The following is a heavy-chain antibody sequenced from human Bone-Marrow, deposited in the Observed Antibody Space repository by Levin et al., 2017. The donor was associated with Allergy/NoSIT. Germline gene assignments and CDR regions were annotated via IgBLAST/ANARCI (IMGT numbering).Heavy chain of an antibody. Sequence: GGSLRLSCAASGFTFSNHGMHWVRQAPGKGLEWVALIAYDGTNQYYADSVRGRFTTSRDDSKNTLYLLMNGLRPEDTAVYYCAKLAGSWQDHDAFDIWGQGTMVTVSS. V-gene: IGHV3-30*18. D-gene: IGHD6-13*01. CDR2: IAYDGTNQ. J-gene: IGHJ3*02. CDR1: GFTFSNHG. CDR3: AKLAGSWQDHDAFDI.